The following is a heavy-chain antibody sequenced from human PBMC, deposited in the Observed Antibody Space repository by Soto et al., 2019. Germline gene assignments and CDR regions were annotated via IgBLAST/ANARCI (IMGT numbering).Heavy chain of an antibody. V-gene: IGHV4-39*01. CDR2: IYYSGST. CDR3: VLLGERSSSLFVY. CDR1: GGSISSSSYY. J-gene: IGHJ4*02. Sequence: PSETLSLTCTVSGGSISSSSYYWGWIRQPPGKGLEWIGSIYYSGSTYYNPSLKSRVTISVDTSKNQFSLKLISMTAADTAVYYWVLLGERSSSLFVYWGPGLLVTV. D-gene: IGHD6-13*01.